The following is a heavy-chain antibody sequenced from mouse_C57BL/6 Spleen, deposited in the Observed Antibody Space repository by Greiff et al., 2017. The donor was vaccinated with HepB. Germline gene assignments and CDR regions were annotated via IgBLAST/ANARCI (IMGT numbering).Heavy chain of an antibody. V-gene: IGHV1-59*01. Sequence: QVQLQQPGAELVRPGTSVKLSCKASGYTFTSYWMHWVKQRPGQGLEWIGVIDPSDSYTNYNQKFKGKATLTVDTSSSTAYMQLSSLTSEDSAVYYCARVEGALFDYWGQGTTLTVSS. CDR1: GYTFTSYW. CDR3: ARVEGALFDY. CDR2: IDPSDSYT. J-gene: IGHJ2*01.